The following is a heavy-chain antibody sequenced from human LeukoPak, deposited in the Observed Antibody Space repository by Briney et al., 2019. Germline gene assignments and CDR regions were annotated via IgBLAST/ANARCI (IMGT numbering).Heavy chain of an antibody. CDR3: AVGQGGLPYY. J-gene: IGHJ4*02. Sequence: GGSLRLSCSASGFTFSSYGMHWVRQAPGKGLEWVAFIRYDGSNKYYADSVKGRFTISRDNSKNTLYLQMNSLRAEDTAVYYCAVGQGGLPYYWGQGTLVTVSS. CDR1: GFTFSSYG. D-gene: IGHD5-12*01. V-gene: IGHV3-30*02. CDR2: IRYDGSNK.